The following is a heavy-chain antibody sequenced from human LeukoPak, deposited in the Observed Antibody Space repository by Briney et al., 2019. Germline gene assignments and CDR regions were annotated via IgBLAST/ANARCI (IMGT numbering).Heavy chain of an antibody. Sequence: GGSLRLSCAASGFTFSSYWMSWVRQAPGKGLEWVANIKQDGSEKYYVDSVKGRFTISRDNAKNSLYLQMNSLRAEDTAVYYCARDTAHTTIVLMVYAIPYWFDPWGQGTLVTVSS. CDR2: IKQDGSEK. CDR3: ARDTAHTTIVLMVYAIPYWFDP. D-gene: IGHD2-8*01. V-gene: IGHV3-7*01. CDR1: GFTFSSYW. J-gene: IGHJ5*02.